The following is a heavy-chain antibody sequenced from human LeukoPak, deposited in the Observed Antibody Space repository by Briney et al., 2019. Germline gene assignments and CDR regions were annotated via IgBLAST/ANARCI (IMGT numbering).Heavy chain of an antibody. V-gene: IGHV3-23*01. CDR2: ISGSGGST. J-gene: IGHJ3*02. D-gene: IGHD3-9*01. Sequence: GGSLRLSCAASGFTFSSYAMSWVRQAPGKGLEWVSAISGSGGSTYYADSVKGRFTISRDNSKNTLYLQMNSLRAEDTAVYYCARSYYDILTGDAFDIWGQGTMVTVSS. CDR1: GFTFSSYA. CDR3: ARSYYDILTGDAFDI.